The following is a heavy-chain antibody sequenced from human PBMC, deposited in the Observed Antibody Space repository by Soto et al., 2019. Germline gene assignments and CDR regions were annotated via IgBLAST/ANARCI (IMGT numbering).Heavy chain of an antibody. J-gene: IGHJ5*02. CDR2: ISPRSTFR. CDR3: ARGGGGGLFDP. V-gene: IGHV3-11*06. CDR1: VFSFSDSY. Sequence: GSLRLSCATSVFSFSDSYMSWIRQAPGKGLEWISYISPRSTFRDYADSVKGRFTISRDSVKNSLYLQMNNLTADDTGVYYCARGGGGGLFDPWGQGSVVTVSS. D-gene: IGHD2-21*01.